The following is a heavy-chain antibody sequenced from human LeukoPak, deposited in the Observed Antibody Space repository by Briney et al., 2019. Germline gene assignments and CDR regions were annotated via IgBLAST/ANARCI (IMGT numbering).Heavy chain of an antibody. Sequence: GGSLRLSCAASGFTFSSYGMSWVRQAPGKGLEWVAVISYDGSNKYYADSVKGRFTISRDNSKNTLYLQMNSLRAEDTAVYYCARQYYDFWSGYYPLYFDYWGQGTLVTVSS. D-gene: IGHD3-3*01. CDR3: ARQYYDFWSGYYPLYFDY. J-gene: IGHJ4*02. CDR1: GFTFSSYG. V-gene: IGHV3-30*03. CDR2: ISYDGSNK.